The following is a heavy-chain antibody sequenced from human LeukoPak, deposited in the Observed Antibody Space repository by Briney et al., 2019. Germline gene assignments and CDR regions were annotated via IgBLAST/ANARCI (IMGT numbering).Heavy chain of an antibody. V-gene: IGHV3-23*01. Sequence: TGGPLRLSCAASGFTFSSYAMSWVRQAPGKGLEWVSAISGSGGSTYYADSVKGRFTISRHNSKNTLYLQMNSLRAEDTAVYYCARDTGSSSGGTPPSAFDIWGQGTMVTVSS. CDR2: ISGSGGST. J-gene: IGHJ3*02. CDR3: ARDTGSSSGGTPPSAFDI. D-gene: IGHD6-13*01. CDR1: GFTFSSYA.